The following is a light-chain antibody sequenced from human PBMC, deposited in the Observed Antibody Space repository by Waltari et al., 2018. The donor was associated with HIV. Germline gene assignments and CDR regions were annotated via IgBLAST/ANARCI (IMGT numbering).Light chain of an antibody. Sequence: SYHLTHTPSVSLPPGHTAKIMSSGDALPKNSVYWYQQKAGQAPVMIIFQDTKRPSDIPARFSASSAGTTATLTISGVQAEDEADYFCQSAHNSDVIFGGGTKLTVL. CDR3: QSAHNSDVI. V-gene: IGLV3-25*03. CDR2: QDT. J-gene: IGLJ2*01. CDR1: ALPKNS.